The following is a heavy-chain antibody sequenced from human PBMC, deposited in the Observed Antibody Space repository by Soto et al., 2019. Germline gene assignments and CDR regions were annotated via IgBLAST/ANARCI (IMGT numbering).Heavy chain of an antibody. CDR1: GYTLTSYG. V-gene: IGHV1-18*01. CDR2: ISAYNGNT. Sequence: ASVKVSCNASGYTLTSYGISWVRQAPGQGLEWMGWISAYNGNTNYAQKLQGRVTMTTDTSTSTAYMELRSLRSDDTAVYYCARENPSARDAFDIWGQGTMVTVSS. CDR3: ARENPSARDAFDI. J-gene: IGHJ3*02.